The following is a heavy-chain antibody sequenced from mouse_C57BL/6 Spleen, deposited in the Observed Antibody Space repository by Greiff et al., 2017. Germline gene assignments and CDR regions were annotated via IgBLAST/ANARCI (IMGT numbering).Heavy chain of an antibody. Sequence: EVNVVESGGGLVKPGGSLKLSCAASGFTFSDYGMHWVRQAPEKGLEWVAYISSGSSTIYYADTVKGRFTISRDNAKNTLFLQMTSLRSEDTAMYYCARGLRSAMDYWGQGTSVTVSS. J-gene: IGHJ4*01. CDR3: ARGLRSAMDY. CDR1: GFTFSDYG. V-gene: IGHV5-17*01. CDR2: ISSGSSTI.